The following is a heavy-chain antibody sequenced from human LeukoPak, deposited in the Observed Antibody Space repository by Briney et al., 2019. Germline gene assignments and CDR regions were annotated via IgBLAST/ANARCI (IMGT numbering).Heavy chain of an antibody. CDR3: SLGMGSTWYGNNFDY. V-gene: IGHV3-30*03. CDR2: ISHDGNLK. CDR1: GLTFSTYG. J-gene: IGHJ4*02. Sequence: PGGSLRLSCAASGLTFSTYGMHWVRQAPGKGLEWVAVISHDGNLKYYGDSVKGRFTISRDNSRNTLYLQMNSLGAEDTALYYCSLGMGSTWYGNNFDYWGQGTLVTVSS. D-gene: IGHD6-13*01.